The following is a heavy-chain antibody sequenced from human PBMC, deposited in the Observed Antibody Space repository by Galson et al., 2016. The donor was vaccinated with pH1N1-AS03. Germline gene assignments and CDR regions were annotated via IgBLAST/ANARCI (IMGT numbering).Heavy chain of an antibody. V-gene: IGHV2-5*02. CDR1: GVSVTSSGVG. CDR3: ALPNSGGNAFEI. D-gene: IGHD2/OR15-2a*01. CDR2: VYWDEPR. J-gene: IGHJ3*02. Sequence: PALVKPTQTLTLTCSVSGVSVTSSGVGVGWFRQPPGKALEWLALVYWDEPRRYSPSLTNRLTITKDSSKNQVVLTVTSVDPMDIATYFCALPNSGGNAFEIWGPGTMVTVSS.